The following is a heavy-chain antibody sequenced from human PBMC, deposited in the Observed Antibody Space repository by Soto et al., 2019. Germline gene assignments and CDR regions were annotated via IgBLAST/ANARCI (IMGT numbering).Heavy chain of an antibody. V-gene: IGHV4-59*01. D-gene: IGHD3-10*01. J-gene: IGHJ4*02. CDR1: GGSISSYY. CDR2: IYYSGST. CDR3: ARGQGSGSYDYYFDY. Sequence: SETLSLTCTVSGGSISSYYWSWIRQPPGKGLKWIGYIYYSGSTNYNPSLKSRVTISVDTSKNQFSLKLSSVTAADTAVYYCARGQGSGSYDYYFDYWGQGTLVTVSS.